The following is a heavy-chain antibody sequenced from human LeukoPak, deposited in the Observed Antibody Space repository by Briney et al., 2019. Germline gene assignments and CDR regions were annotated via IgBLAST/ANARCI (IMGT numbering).Heavy chain of an antibody. CDR3: ARGVAGSYYYYYMDV. CDR2: INPNSGGT. J-gene: IGHJ6*03. Sequence: ASVKVSCKASGYTFTGYYMHWVRQAPGQGLEWMGWINPNSGGTNYAQKFQGRVTMTRDTSISTAYMELSRLRSDDTAVYYCARGVAGSYYYYYMDVWGKGTTVTISS. V-gene: IGHV1-2*02. D-gene: IGHD6-19*01. CDR1: GYTFTGYY.